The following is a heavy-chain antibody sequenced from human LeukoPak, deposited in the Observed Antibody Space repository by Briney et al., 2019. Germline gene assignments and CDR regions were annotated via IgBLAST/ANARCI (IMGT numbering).Heavy chain of an antibody. CDR1: GFTFNNYG. V-gene: IGHV3-30*18. CDR2: ISYDGRNK. CDR3: AKGPLRGTAAAIDY. D-gene: IGHD2-2*01. J-gene: IGHJ4*02. Sequence: GKSLRLSCAASGFTFNNYGMHWVRQAPGKGLEWVAVISYDGRNKHYPDSVKGRFTISRDISTDTLWLQMDSLRTEDTAVYYCAKGPLRGTAAAIDYWGQGTLVTVSS.